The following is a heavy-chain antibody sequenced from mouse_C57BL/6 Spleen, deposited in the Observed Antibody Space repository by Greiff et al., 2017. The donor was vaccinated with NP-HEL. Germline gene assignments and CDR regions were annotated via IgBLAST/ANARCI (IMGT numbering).Heavy chain of an antibody. J-gene: IGHJ4*01. CDR3: ACSNAAMDY. CDR1: GYTFTSYW. Sequence: QVQLQQSGAELVKPGASVKMSCKASGYTFTSYWITWVKQRPGQGLEWIGDIYPGSGSTNYNEKFKSKATLTVDTSSSTAYMQLSILTSEDSAVYYCACSNAAMDYWGQGTSVTVSS. CDR2: IYPGSGST. V-gene: IGHV1-55*01.